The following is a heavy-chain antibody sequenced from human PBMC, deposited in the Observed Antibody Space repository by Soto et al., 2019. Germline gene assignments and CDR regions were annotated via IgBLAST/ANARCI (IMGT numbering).Heavy chain of an antibody. D-gene: IGHD6-19*01. CDR1: GFTFSSYG. V-gene: IGHV3-74*01. CDR2: INSDGSST. CDR3: ARARIALAGYDY. J-gene: IGHJ4*02. Sequence: PWVALRLFCAASGFTFSSYGMHWVRQAPGKGLVWVSRINSDGSSTTYADSVKGRFTISRDNAKNTLYLQMNSLRAEDTAVYYCARARIALAGYDYWGQGPLVTVSS.